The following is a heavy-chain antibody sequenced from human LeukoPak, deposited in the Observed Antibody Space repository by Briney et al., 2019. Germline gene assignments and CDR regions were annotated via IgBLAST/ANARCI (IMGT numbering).Heavy chain of an antibody. J-gene: IGHJ4*02. CDR2: ISAYNGNT. CDR1: GYTFTSYG. D-gene: IGHD3-10*01. V-gene: IGHV1-18*01. CDR3: ARDRAGRFDY. Sequence: DSVKVSCKASGYTFTSYGISWVRQAPGQGLEWMGWISAYNGNTNYAQKLQGRDTMTTDTSTSTAYMELRSLGSDDTAVYYCARDRAGRFDYWGQGTLVTVSS.